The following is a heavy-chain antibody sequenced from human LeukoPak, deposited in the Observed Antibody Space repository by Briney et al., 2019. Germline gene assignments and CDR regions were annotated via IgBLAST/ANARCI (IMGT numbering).Heavy chain of an antibody. CDR2: ISDSGATI. Sequence: GGSLILSCAASGFTFSDYMSWIRQAPGKGLEWVSYISDSGATIYYADSVKGRFTISRDNSKNSLYPQMNSLRAEDTAMYYCASGGSYYYDSSGYPYWGQGTLVTVSS. J-gene: IGHJ4*02. V-gene: IGHV3-11*01. D-gene: IGHD3-22*01. CDR3: ASGGSYYYDSSGYPY. CDR1: GFTFSDY.